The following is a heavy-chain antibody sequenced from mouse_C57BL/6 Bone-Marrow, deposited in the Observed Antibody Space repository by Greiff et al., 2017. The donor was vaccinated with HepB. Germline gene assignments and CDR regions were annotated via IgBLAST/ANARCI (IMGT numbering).Heavy chain of an antibody. CDR3: ARGGPTIVTTWYFDV. CDR1: GFTFSSYA. D-gene: IGHD2-5*01. Sequence: EVQGVESGGGLVKPGGSLKLSCAASGFTFSSYAMSWVRQTPEKRLEWVATISDGGSYTYYPDNVKGRFTISRDNAKNNLYLQMSHLQSEDTAMYYCARGGPTIVTTWYFDVWGTGTTVTVSS. V-gene: IGHV5-4*01. CDR2: ISDGGSYT. J-gene: IGHJ1*03.